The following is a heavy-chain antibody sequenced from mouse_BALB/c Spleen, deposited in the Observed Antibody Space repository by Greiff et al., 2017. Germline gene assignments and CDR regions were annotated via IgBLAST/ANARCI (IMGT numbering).Heavy chain of an antibody. CDR2: IYPGDGDT. CDR3: ARELLRLRLFDY. J-gene: IGHJ2*01. Sequence: QVQLQQSGPELVKPGASVKISCKASGYAFSSSWMNWVKQRPGQGLEWIGRIYPGDGDTNYNVKFKGKATLTADKSSSTAYMQLSSLTSVDSAVYFCARELLRLRLFDYWGQGTTLTVSS. V-gene: IGHV1-82*01. CDR1: GYAFSSSW. D-gene: IGHD1-2*01.